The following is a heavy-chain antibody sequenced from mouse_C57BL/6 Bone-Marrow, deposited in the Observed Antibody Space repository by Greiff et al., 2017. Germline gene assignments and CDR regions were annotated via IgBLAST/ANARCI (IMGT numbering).Heavy chain of an antibody. CDR3: ARQGHPGYYAMDY. V-gene: IGHV1-78*01. CDR2: IYPRDGST. D-gene: IGHD3-3*01. Sequence: QVQLQQSDAELVKPGASVKISCKVSGYTFTDHTIHWMKQRPEQGLEWIGYIYPRDGSTKYNEKFKGKATLTADTSSCTAYMQLNSLSSEDSGVCFCARQGHPGYYAMDYWGQGNSVTVSA. CDR1: GYTFTDHT. J-gene: IGHJ4*01.